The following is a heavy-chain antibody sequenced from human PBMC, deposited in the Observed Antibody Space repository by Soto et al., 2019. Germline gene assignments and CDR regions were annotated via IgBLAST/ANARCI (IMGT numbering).Heavy chain of an antibody. V-gene: IGHV3-30-3*01. D-gene: IGHD3-3*01. CDR3: ARSSGVPTPDFDY. CDR1: GFTFNIYA. J-gene: IGHJ4*02. CDR2: ISHDGTNR. Sequence: GGSLRLSCAASGFTFNIYAIHWVRQAPGKGLEWVAVISHDGTNRYYTDSVRGRFTISRDNSKNTVYLEMDSLRADDTAVYYCARSSGVPTPDFDYWGQGTLVTVSS.